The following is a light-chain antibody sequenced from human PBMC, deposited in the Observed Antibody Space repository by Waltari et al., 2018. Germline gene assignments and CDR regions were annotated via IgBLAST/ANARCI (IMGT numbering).Light chain of an antibody. V-gene: IGLV1-47*02. J-gene: IGLJ2*01. CDR1: SSNIGRHY. CDR3: AAWDDSLSGRVI. CDR2: SNE. Sequence: QSVLTQPPSASGTPGQRVTISCSGSSSNIGRHYVYWYQQLPGTAPKLLIYSNEQRSSGVPDRFSGSKSGTSASLAISGLRSEDEAYYYCAAWDDSLSGRVIFGGGTKLTVL.